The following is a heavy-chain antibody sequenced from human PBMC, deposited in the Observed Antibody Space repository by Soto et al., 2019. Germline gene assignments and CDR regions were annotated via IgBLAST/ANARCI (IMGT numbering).Heavy chain of an antibody. D-gene: IGHD2-15*01. CDR3: ARSLKGYAGFDY. Sequence: GGSLRLSCAASGFIFSSYWMSWVRQAPGKGLEWVANIKEDGSEKYFVDSVRGRFTISRDNVKNSLYLQMNSLRAEDTAVYYCARSLKGYAGFDYWGQGTLVTVSS. CDR2: IKEDGSEK. CDR1: GFIFSSYW. J-gene: IGHJ4*02. V-gene: IGHV3-7*01.